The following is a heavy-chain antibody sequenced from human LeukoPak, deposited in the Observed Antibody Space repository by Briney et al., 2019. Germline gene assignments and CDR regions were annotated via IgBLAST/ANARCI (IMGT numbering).Heavy chain of an antibody. Sequence: SETLSLTCAVYGGSFSGYYWSWIRQPPGKGLEWIGEINHSGSTNYNPSLKSRVTISVDTSKNQFSLKLSSVTAADTAVYYCARSNLIYYYYGMDVWGQGTTVTVSS. V-gene: IGHV4-34*01. CDR3: ARSNLIYYYYGMDV. J-gene: IGHJ6*02. CDR2: INHSGST. CDR1: GGSFSGYY. D-gene: IGHD3-22*01.